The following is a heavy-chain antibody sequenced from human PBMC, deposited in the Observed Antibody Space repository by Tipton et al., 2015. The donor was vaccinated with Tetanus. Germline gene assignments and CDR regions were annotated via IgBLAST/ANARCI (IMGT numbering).Heavy chain of an antibody. D-gene: IGHD4-11*01. V-gene: IGHV4-30-4*01. CDR1: GDSVSTGNFY. CDR2: IHHSGLA. CDR3: ARNVYTVTNDAFYI. J-gene: IGHJ3*02. Sequence: LRLSCTVSGDSVSTGNFYWSWIRQPPGKGLEWIAFIHHSGLAFTKPSLKSRVSISIDTSQNQFSLRLTSVTAANTAVYFCARNVYTVTNDAFYIWGHGTLVNVSS.